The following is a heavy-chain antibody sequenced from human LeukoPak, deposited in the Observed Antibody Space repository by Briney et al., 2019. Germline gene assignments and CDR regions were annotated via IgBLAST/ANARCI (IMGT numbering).Heavy chain of an antibody. J-gene: IGHJ4*02. Sequence: WDCLSLTCTVSGGSISSYYWSWIRQPPGKGLEWIGYIYYSGSTNYNPSLKSRVTISVDTSKNQFSLKLSSVTAADTAVYYCARGHNYGRLWDYWGQGTLVTVSS. CDR2: IYYSGST. V-gene: IGHV4-59*07. D-gene: IGHD5-18*01. CDR3: ARGHNYGRLWDY. CDR1: GGSISSYY.